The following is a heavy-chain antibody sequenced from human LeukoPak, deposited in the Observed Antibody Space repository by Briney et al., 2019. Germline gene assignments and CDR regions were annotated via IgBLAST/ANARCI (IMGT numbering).Heavy chain of an antibody. Sequence: HPGGSLRLSCAASGFTFSSYWMHWVRQAPGKGLVWVSRINDDGRNTSYADSVKGRFTISRDNAKNSLYLQMNSLRAEDTAVYYCARLIVGAIDYWGQGTLVTVSS. CDR3: ARLIVGAIDY. CDR1: GFTFSSYW. CDR2: INDDGRNT. J-gene: IGHJ4*02. V-gene: IGHV3-74*01. D-gene: IGHD1-26*01.